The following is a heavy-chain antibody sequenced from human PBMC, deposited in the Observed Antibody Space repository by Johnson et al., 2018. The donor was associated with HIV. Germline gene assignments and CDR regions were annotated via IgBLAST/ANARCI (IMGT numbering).Heavy chain of an antibody. D-gene: IGHD1-1*01. Sequence: VQLLESGGGLVQPGGSLRLSCAASGFTFSSYAMHWVRQAPGKGLEYVSAISSNGGSTYYANSVKGRFTISRDNSKNTLYLQMGSLRAEDMAVYYCARVRETKGPYDAFDIWGQGTMVTVSS. CDR3: ARVRETKGPYDAFDI. CDR2: ISSNGGST. J-gene: IGHJ3*02. V-gene: IGHV3-64*01. CDR1: GFTFSSYA.